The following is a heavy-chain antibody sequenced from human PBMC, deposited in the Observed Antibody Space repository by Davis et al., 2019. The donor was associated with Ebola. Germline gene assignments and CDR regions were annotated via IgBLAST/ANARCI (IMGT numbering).Heavy chain of an antibody. CDR1: GYTFSNHF. V-gene: IGHV1-3*01. Sequence: ASVKVSCKASGYTFSNHFMHWVRQAPGQRLEWMGWIHAGNGDTRYSQKFQDRVTITRDTSASTAYMELSSLRSEDTAMYYCAKDDPSFHYWGQGTLVTVSS. J-gene: IGHJ4*02. CDR2: IHAGNGDT. D-gene: IGHD3-16*02. CDR3: AKDDPSFHY.